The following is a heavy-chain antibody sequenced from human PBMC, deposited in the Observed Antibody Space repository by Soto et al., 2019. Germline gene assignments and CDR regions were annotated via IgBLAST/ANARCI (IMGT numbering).Heavy chain of an antibody. CDR1: GDSISRSSYY. V-gene: IGHV4-39*01. CDR3: ARNWGYSYGYTDY. Sequence: QLQLQESGPGLVKPSETLSLTCNVSGDSISRSSYYWGWIRQAPGKGLEWIGNVYFSGTTYYSPSLKSRVTISVDTSKNQFPLKLTSVTAADTAVYYCARNWGYSYGYTDYWGQGTLVTVSS. J-gene: IGHJ4*02. CDR2: VYFSGTT. D-gene: IGHD5-18*01.